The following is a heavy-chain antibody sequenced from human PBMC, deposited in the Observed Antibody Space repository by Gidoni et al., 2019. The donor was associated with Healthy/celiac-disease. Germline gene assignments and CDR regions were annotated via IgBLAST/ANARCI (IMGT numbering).Heavy chain of an antibody. Sequence: QVQLVESGGGVVQPGRSLRLSCAASGFPFSSYGMHWVRQAPGKGLEWVAVISYDGSNKYYAGAVKGRFTISRDNSKNTLYLQMNSLRAEDTAVYYCAKDPKYYDSSGYYYGFDYWGQGTLVTVSS. J-gene: IGHJ4*02. CDR3: AKDPKYYDSSGYYYGFDY. CDR1: GFPFSSYG. D-gene: IGHD3-22*01. V-gene: IGHV3-30*18. CDR2: ISYDGSNK.